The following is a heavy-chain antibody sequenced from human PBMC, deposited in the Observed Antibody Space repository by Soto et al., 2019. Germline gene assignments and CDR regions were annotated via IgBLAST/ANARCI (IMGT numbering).Heavy chain of an antibody. J-gene: IGHJ4*02. V-gene: IGHV3-23*01. CDR3: AKGIYCTNGVCYRAPPDY. CDR2: ISGSGGST. Sequence: GGSLRLSCAASGFTFSSYAMSWVRQAPGKGLEWVSAISGSGGSTYYADSVKGRFTISRDNSKNTLYLQMNSLRAEDTAVYYCAKGIYCTNGVCYRAPPDYWGQGTLVTVSS. CDR1: GFTFSSYA. D-gene: IGHD2-8*01.